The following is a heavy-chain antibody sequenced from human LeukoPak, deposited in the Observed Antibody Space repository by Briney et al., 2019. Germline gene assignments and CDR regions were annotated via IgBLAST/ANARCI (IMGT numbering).Heavy chain of an antibody. CDR3: ARVYYSNSYDYWYFDL. Sequence: PSETLSLTCTVSGGSIRSYYWSWIRQPPGKGLEWIEYIYYRGSTNYNPSLKSRVTISVDTSKNQFSLKLSSVTAADTAVYYCARVYYSNSYDYWYFDLWGRGTLVTVSS. D-gene: IGHD6-13*01. CDR1: GGSIRSYY. CDR2: IYYRGST. J-gene: IGHJ2*01. V-gene: IGHV4-59*01.